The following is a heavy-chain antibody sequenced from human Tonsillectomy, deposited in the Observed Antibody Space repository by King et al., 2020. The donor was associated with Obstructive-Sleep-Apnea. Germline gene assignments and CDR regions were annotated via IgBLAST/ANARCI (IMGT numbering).Heavy chain of an antibody. D-gene: IGHD3-16*01. CDR3: ATGMAVSWGAFDV. CDR2: IYYSGST. CDR1: GGSISGYY. J-gene: IGHJ3*01. Sequence: VQLQESGPGLVKPSETLSLTCTVSGGSISGYYWSWIRQPPGKGLEWIGYIYYSGSTNYNPSLKSRVTMSVDTSNNQFSLKLSSVTAADTAVYFCATGMAVSWGAFDVWGQGTVVTVSS. V-gene: IGHV4-59*01.